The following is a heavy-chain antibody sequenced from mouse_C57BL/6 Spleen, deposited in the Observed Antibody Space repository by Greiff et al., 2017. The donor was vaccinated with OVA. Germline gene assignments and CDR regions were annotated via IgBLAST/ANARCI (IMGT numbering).Heavy chain of an antibody. D-gene: IGHD2-14*01. V-gene: IGHV1-18*01. CDR2: INPNNVGT. J-gene: IGHJ2*01. CDR3: ARRYGDY. CDR1: GYTFTDYN. Sequence: EVQLQQSGPELVKPGASVTIPCKASGYTFTDYNMDWVKQSHGKSLEWIGDINPNNVGTIYNQKFKGKATLTVDKSSSTAYMELRSLTAEDTAVYYCARRYGDYWGQGTTLTVSS.